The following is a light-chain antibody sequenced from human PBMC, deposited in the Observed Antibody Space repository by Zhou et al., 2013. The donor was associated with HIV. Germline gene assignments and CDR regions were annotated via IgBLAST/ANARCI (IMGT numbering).Light chain of an antibody. CDR1: QGISSY. V-gene: IGKV1-39*01. Sequence: DIQLTQSPSFLSASVGDRVTITCRASQGISSYLNWYQQKPGKAPKLLIYGASSLQSGVPSRFSGSGSGTDFILTIRSLQPEDFATYYCQQNYYTLWTFGQGTKVEIK. CDR2: GAS. CDR3: QQNYYTLWT. J-gene: IGKJ1*01.